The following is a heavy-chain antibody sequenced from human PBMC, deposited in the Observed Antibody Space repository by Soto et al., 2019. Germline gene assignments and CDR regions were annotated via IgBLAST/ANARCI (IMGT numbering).Heavy chain of an antibody. CDR2: INHSGST. D-gene: IGHD2-15*01. J-gene: IGHJ4*02. CDR1: GGSFSGYY. CDR3: ARGGVDCSGGSCYAHYDY. V-gene: IGHV4-34*01. Sequence: PSETLSLTCAVDGGSFSGYYWSWIRQPPGKGLEWIGEINHSGSTNYNPSLKSRVTISVDTSKNQFSLQLSSVTAADTAVYYCARGGVDCSGGSCYAHYDYWGQGTLVTVSS.